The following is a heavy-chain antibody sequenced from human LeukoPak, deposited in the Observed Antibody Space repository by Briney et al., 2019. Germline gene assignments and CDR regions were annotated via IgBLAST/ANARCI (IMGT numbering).Heavy chain of an antibody. D-gene: IGHD2-2*01. CDR2: IYTSGST. CDR1: GGSISSGSYY. CDR3: ARGAVGCSSTSCSNYYYYYMDV. V-gene: IGHV4-61*02. Sequence: SETLSLTCTVSGGSISSGSYYWSWIRQPAGKGLEWIGRIYTSGSTNYNPSLKSRVTISVDTSKNQFSLKLSSVTAADTAVYYCARGAVGCSSTSCSNYYYYYMDVWGKGTTVTVSS. J-gene: IGHJ6*03.